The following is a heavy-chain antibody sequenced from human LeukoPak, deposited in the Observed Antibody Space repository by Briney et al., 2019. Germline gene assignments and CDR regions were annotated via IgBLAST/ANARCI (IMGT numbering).Heavy chain of an antibody. CDR1: GGSISSYY. J-gene: IGHJ4*02. D-gene: IGHD5-12*01. CDR3: ARDGGLPSFDY. Sequence: SETLSLTCTVSGGSISSYYWSWIRQPPGKGLEWIGSIYHSGSTYYNPSLKSRVTISVDTSKNQFSLKLSSVTAADTAVYYCARDGGLPSFDYWGQGTLVTVSS. CDR2: IYHSGST. V-gene: IGHV4-38-2*02.